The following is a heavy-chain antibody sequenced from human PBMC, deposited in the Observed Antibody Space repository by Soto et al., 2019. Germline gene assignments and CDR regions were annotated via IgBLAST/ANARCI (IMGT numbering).Heavy chain of an antibody. CDR1: GYTFTGYY. V-gene: IGHV1-2*02. J-gene: IGHJ4*02. D-gene: IGHD3-16*02. CDR2: INPNSGGT. Sequence: ASVKVSCKASGYTFTGYYMHWVRQAPGQGLEWMGWINPNSGGTNYAQKFQGRVTMTRDTSISTAYMELSRLRSDDTAVYYCALTFGGLIPFDYWGQGTLVTVSS. CDR3: ALTFGGLIPFDY.